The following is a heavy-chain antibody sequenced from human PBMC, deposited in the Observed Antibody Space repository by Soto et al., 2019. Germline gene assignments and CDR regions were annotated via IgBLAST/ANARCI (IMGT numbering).Heavy chain of an antibody. CDR2: INGDGSST. V-gene: IGHV3-74*01. D-gene: IGHD2-15*01. CDR1: GFTFSSNW. Sequence: PGGSLRLSCAASGFTFSSNWMHWVRQAPGKGLVWVSRINGDGSSTSYADPVKGRFTISRDNSKNTLYLQMNSLRAEDTAVYYCAKDRPDCSGGSCLIDYWGQGTLVTVSS. CDR3: AKDRPDCSGGSCLIDY. J-gene: IGHJ4*02.